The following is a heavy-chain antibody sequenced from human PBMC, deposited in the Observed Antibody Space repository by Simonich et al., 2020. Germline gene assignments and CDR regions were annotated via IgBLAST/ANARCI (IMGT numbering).Heavy chain of an antibody. CDR3: AREGAGNDAFDI. Sequence: QVQLVESGGGVVQPGRSLSLSCADSGLTFSSYALHGVRQAPGKGVEWVAGLSYDESNKYYADSVKGRFTISRDNSKNTLYRQMNSLRAEDTAVYYCAREGAGNDAFDIWGQGTMVTVSS. D-gene: IGHD1-26*01. J-gene: IGHJ3*02. V-gene: IGHV3-30*07. CDR2: LSYDESNK. CDR1: GLTFSSYA.